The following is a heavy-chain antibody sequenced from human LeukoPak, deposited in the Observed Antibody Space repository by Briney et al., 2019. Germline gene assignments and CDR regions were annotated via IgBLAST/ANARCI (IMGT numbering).Heavy chain of an antibody. CDR1: GGSISSYY. CDR3: ATSIVGALGAFDI. Sequence: PSETLFLTCTVSGGSISSYYWSWIRQPPGKGLEWIGYIYYSGSTNYNPSLKSRVTISVDTSKNQFSLKLSSVTAADTAVYYCATSIVGALGAFDIWGQGTMVTVSS. V-gene: IGHV4-59*01. CDR2: IYYSGST. J-gene: IGHJ3*02. D-gene: IGHD1-26*01.